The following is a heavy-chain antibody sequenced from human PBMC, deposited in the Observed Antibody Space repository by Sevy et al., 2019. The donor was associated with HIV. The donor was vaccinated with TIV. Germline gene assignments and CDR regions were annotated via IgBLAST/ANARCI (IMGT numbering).Heavy chain of an antibody. CDR3: ATCSATNCFV. CDR1: GGSIRSSSYY. J-gene: IGHJ6*02. Sequence: SETLSLTCTVSGGSIRSSSYYWGWIRQPPGKGLEWIGYIYDSGSTYYNPSLKSRVTISVDMSYYEFSLKLSSVTAADTALYYCATCSATNCFVWGPGTKVTVSS. CDR2: IYDSGST. D-gene: IGHD2-2*01. V-gene: IGHV4-39*01.